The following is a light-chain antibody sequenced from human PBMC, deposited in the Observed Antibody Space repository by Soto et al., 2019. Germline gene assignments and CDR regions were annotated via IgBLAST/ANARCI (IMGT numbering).Light chain of an antibody. CDR3: QQYEKWPPSIT. J-gene: IGKJ5*01. CDR2: GAS. CDR1: QPLNNN. V-gene: IGKV3-15*01. Sequence: EIVMTQSPATLSVSPGDRATLSCRAGQPLNNNVAWYQHKPGQAPRLLIYGASTRVTGISARFSGSGSGTEFTLTISSLQSEDFAVYYCQQYEKWPPSITFGQGTRLEIK.